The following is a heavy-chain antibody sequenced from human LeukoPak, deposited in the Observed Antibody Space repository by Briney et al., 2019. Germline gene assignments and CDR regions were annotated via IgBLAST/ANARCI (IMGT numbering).Heavy chain of an antibody. CDR2: ISSSSSTI. Sequence: GGSLRLSCAASGFTFSSYSMNWVRQAPGKGLEWVSYISSSSSTIYYADSVKGRFTISRDNAKNSLYLQTNSLRAEDTAVYYCARDPGYYGGWGQGTLVTVSS. V-gene: IGHV3-48*01. CDR1: GFTFSSYS. D-gene: IGHD3-10*01. CDR3: ARDPGYYGG. J-gene: IGHJ4*02.